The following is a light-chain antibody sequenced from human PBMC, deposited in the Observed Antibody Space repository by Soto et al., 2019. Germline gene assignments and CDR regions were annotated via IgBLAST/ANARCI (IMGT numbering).Light chain of an antibody. J-gene: IGKJ1*01. CDR2: GAS. Sequence: EIVMTQSPATLSVSPGERAALSCRASQRVSTYLAWFQQKPGQAPRLLMYGASTRATGIPARFSGSGSGTEFILTISSLQSEDFAVYYCQQYSDWPRTFGQGTKVEIK. CDR1: QRVSTY. V-gene: IGKV3-15*01. CDR3: QQYSDWPRT.